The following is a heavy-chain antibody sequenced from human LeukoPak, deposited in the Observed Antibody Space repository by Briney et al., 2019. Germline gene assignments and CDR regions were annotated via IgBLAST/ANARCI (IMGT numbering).Heavy chain of an antibody. CDR2: INHSGST. Sequence: PSETLSLTCAVYGGSFSGYYWSWIRQPPGKGLEWIGEINHSGSTNYNPSLKSRVTISVDTSKNQFSLKLSSVTAADTAVYYCARGMGGPYYYYGMDVWGQGTTVTVSS. CDR3: ARGMGGPYYYYGMDV. CDR1: GGSFSGYY. J-gene: IGHJ6*02. V-gene: IGHV4-34*01.